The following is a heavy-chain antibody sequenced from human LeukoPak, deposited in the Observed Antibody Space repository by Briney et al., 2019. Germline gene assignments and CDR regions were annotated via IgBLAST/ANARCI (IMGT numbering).Heavy chain of an antibody. CDR1: GYTFTNYG. J-gene: IGHJ4*02. CDR3: ARAPDDYDFWSGPFDY. Sequence: ASVKVSYKASGYTFTNYGISWVRQAPGQGLEWMGWISAYSGNTNYAQNLQGRVTMTTDTSTSTDYKELRSLRSDDTAVYYCARAPDDYDFWSGPFDYWGRGTLVTVSS. V-gene: IGHV1-18*01. CDR2: ISAYSGNT. D-gene: IGHD3-3*01.